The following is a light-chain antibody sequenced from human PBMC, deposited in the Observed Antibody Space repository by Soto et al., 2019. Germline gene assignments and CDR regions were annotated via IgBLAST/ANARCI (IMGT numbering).Light chain of an antibody. CDR1: SSNVGGNP. CDR2: TNT. CDR3: ASWDDSLNGPV. V-gene: IGLV1-44*01. Sequence: QSVLTQPPSASGTPGQGVTISCSGSSSNVGGNPVNWYQHVPTTAPKLLIYTNTQRPSGVPDRFSGSKSGTSASLAISGLQSEDEADYYCASWDDSLNGPVFGTGTKVT. J-gene: IGLJ1*01.